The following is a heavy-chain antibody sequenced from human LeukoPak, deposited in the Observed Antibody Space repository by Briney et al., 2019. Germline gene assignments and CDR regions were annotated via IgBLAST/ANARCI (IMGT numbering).Heavy chain of an antibody. CDR3: ARARPLEQLVRGYFDY. D-gene: IGHD6-6*01. CDR2: MYYSGST. Sequence: SETLSLTCTVSGGSVSSYYWSWIRQPPGKGLEWIGYMYYSGSTNYNPSLKSRVTISIDTSKNQFSLKLNSVTAADTAVYYRARARPLEQLVRGYFDYWGQGTLVTVSS. CDR1: GGSVSSYY. J-gene: IGHJ4*02. V-gene: IGHV4-59*02.